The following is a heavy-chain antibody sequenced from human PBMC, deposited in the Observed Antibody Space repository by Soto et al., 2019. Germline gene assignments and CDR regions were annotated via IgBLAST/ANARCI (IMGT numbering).Heavy chain of an antibody. V-gene: IGHV4-30-4*01. J-gene: IGHJ4*02. CDR1: GVSITSGSYY. Sequence: HVQLQESGPGPVTPSQTLSLSCTVSGVSITSGSYYWTWVRQSPGKGLEWIGYRYYSGNTYYNPSLTGRATISVDTSNNQFSLTLTSVTDAYTAVYYCARGGYDTSGQTFIGWGPDCWGQGTLVTVSS. D-gene: IGHD3-22*01. CDR2: RYYSGNT. CDR3: ARGGYDTSGQTFIGWGPDC.